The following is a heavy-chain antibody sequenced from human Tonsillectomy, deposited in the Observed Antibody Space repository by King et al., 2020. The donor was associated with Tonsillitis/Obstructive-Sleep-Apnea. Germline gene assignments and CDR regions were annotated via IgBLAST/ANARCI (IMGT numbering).Heavy chain of an antibody. CDR1: GFTFGDYA. V-gene: IGHV3-49*04. CDR2: IRSKAYGGTT. Sequence: VQLVESGGGLVQPGRSLRLSCTPSGFTFGDYAMSWVRQAPGKGLEWVGFIRSKAYGGTTEYAASVKGRFTISRDDSKSIAYLQMNSLKTEDTAVYYCTRVPYSSSCYYMDVWGKGTTVTVSS. CDR3: TRVPYSSSCYYMDV. J-gene: IGHJ6*03. D-gene: IGHD6-13*01.